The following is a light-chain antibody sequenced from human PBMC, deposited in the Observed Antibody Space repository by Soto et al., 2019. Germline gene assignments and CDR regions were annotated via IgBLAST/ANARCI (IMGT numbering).Light chain of an antibody. Sequence: EIVLTQSPGTLSMSPGKGATLSCRASQTVGRNYLAWYQQKPGQTPRLLVHGATTRATGIPDRFSGSGSGTDFNLTISRLEPEDFAVYFCHQYAYSPLTFGGGTKVYIK. V-gene: IGKV3-20*01. CDR3: HQYAYSPLT. CDR2: GAT. CDR1: QTVGRNY. J-gene: IGKJ4*01.